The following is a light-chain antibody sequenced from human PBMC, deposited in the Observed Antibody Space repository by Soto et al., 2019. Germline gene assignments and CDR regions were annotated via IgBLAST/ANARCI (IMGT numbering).Light chain of an antibody. CDR1: QSVSSK. Sequence: EIVMTQSPATLSLSPGQRATLSCRASQSVSSKLAWYQQRPGQAPRLLIYSASTRATGIPARFSGSGSGTDFTLTISSLQPEDFATYYCQQLESYPSTFGGGTKVDI. CDR2: SAS. V-gene: IGKV3-15*01. CDR3: QQLESYPST. J-gene: IGKJ4*01.